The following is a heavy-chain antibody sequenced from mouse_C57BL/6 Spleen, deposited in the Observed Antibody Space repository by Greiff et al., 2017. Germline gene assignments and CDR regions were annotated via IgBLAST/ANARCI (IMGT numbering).Heavy chain of an antibody. CDR1: GFNIKDYY. V-gene: IGHV14-2*01. CDR2: IDPEDGET. J-gene: IGHJ3*01. Sequence: EVQVVESGAELVKPGASVKLSCTASGFNIKDYYMHWVKQRTEQGLEWIGRIDPEDGETKYAPKFQGKATITADTSSNTAYLQLSSLTSEDTAVYYCARYYGSLAWFAYWGQGTLVTVSA. CDR3: ARYYGSLAWFAY. D-gene: IGHD1-1*01.